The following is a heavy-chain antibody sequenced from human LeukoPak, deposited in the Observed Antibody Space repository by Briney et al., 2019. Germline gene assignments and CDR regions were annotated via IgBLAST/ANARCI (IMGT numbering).Heavy chain of an antibody. CDR2: ISGSGVYT. CDR1: GFTFDSYG. J-gene: IGHJ3*02. Sequence: AESLRLSCAASGFTFDSYGMNWVRQAPGKGLEWVSGISGSGVYTYYADSVKGRFTISRDNSKNTLYLVMNSLRVDDRDVYYCAKAVDLATISVDIWGQGTMVTVSS. CDR3: AKAVDLATISVDI. V-gene: IGHV3-23*01. D-gene: IGHD5-24*01.